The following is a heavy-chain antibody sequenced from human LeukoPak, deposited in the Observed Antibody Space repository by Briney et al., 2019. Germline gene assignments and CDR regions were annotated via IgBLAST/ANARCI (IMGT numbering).Heavy chain of an antibody. CDR3: ARSPNTYYDFWSGYYSEDY. J-gene: IGHJ4*02. CDR2: MNPNSGNT. CDR1: GYTFTSYD. Sequence: GSVKVSCKASGYTFTSYDINWVRQATGQGLEWMGWMNPNSGNTGYAQKFQGRVTMTRNTSISTAYMELSSLRSEDTAVYYCARSPNTYYDFWSGYYSEDYWGQGTLVTVSS. V-gene: IGHV1-8*01. D-gene: IGHD3-3*01.